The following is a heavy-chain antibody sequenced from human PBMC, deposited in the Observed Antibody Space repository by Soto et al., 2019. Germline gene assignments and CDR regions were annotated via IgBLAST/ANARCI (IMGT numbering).Heavy chain of an antibody. V-gene: IGHV1-3*01. J-gene: IGHJ4*02. CDR1: GYTFTNYG. CDR2: INAGNGNT. Sequence: EASVKVSCKSSGYTFTNYGIHWVRQAPGQRLEWMGWINAGNGNTKYSQKFQGRVTITRDTSASTAYMELSSLRSEDTAVYYCARAVAVPADFDYWGQGTLVTVSS. CDR3: ARAVAVPADFDY. D-gene: IGHD6-19*01.